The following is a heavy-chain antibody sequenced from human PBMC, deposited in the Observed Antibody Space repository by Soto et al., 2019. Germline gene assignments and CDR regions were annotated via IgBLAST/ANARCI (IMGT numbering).Heavy chain of an antibody. V-gene: IGHV4-4*02. CDR1: GGSISSSNW. CDR2: IYHSGST. CDR3: ARDHAAMVYYGMDV. Sequence: SETLSLTCSATGGSISSSNWCSWVRQPPGKGLEWIGEIYHSGSTNYNPSLKSRVTISVDKSKNQFSLKLSSVTAADTAVYYCARDHAAMVYYGMDVWGQGTTVTVSS. D-gene: IGHD5-18*01. J-gene: IGHJ6*02.